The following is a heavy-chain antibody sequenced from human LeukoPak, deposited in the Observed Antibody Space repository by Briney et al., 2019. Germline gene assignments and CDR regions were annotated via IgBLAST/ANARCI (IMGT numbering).Heavy chain of an antibody. Sequence: SETLSLTCTVSGGSISSYYWSWIRQPAGKGLEWIGRIYTSGSTNYNPSLKSRVTMSVDTSKNQFSLKLSSVTAADTAVYYCARDQYYYYDSSGYFKWYFDLWGRGTLVTVSS. CDR1: GGSISSYY. D-gene: IGHD3-22*01. V-gene: IGHV4-4*07. CDR3: ARDQYYYYDSSGYFKWYFDL. J-gene: IGHJ2*01. CDR2: IYTSGST.